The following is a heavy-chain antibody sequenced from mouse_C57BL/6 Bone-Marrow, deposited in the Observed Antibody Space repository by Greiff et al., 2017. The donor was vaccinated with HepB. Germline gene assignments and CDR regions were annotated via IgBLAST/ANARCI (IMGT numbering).Heavy chain of an antibody. CDR2: IYPGDGDT. Sequence: QVQLKESGPELVKPGASVKISCKASGYAFSSSWMNWVKQRPGKGLEWIGRIYPGDGDTNYNGKFKGKATLTADKSSSTAYMQLSSLTSEDSAVYFCAIYWYFDVWGTGTTVTVSS. V-gene: IGHV1-82*01. J-gene: IGHJ1*03. CDR1: GYAFSSSW. CDR3: AIYWYFDV.